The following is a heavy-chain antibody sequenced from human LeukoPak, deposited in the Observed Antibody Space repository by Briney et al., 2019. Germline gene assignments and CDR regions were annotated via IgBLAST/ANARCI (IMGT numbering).Heavy chain of an antibody. J-gene: IGHJ6*02. Sequence: ASVKVSCKASGYTFTSYGISWVRQAPGQGLEWMGWISAYNGNTNYAQKLQGRVTMTTDTSTSTAYMELRSLRSDDTAVYYCAREGPELLHPDYYYYGMDVWGQGTTVTVSS. CDR2: ISAYNGNT. D-gene: IGHD1-26*01. CDR1: GYTFTSYG. V-gene: IGHV1-18*01. CDR3: AREGPELLHPDYYYYGMDV.